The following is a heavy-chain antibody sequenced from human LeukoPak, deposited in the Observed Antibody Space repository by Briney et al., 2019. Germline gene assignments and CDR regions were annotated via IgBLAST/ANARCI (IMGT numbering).Heavy chain of an antibody. CDR3: ASGDHRGGDYSSGN. J-gene: IGHJ4*02. CDR1: GYRFADYY. D-gene: IGHD4-17*01. V-gene: IGHV1-2*02. CDR2: INPINGDT. Sequence: ASVKVSCKASGYRFADYYMHWVRQAPEQGLEWMGWINPINGDTIYAQKFRGRVTVTRDTSITTAYMELSRLRSDDTAVYYCASGDHRGGDYSSGNWGQGTLVTVSS.